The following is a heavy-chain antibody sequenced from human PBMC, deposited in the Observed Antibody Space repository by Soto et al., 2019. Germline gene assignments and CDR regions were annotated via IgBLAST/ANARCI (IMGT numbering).Heavy chain of an antibody. CDR1: GFTFSSYA. CDR2: ISGSGGST. V-gene: IGHV3-23*01. D-gene: IGHD5-18*01. Sequence: GESLKISCAASGFTFSSYAMSWVRQAPGKGLEWVSAISGSGGSTYYADSVKGRFTISRDNSKNTLYLQMNSLRAEDTAVYYCAKSPPDTAMVTWDDYWGQGTLVTVSS. CDR3: AKSPPDTAMVTWDDY. J-gene: IGHJ4*02.